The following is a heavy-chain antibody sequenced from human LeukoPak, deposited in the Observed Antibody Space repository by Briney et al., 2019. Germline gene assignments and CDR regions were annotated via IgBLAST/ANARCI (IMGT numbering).Heavy chain of an antibody. CDR3: AGENETAAAGAQYYFDY. CDR1: GDSVSSNSAA. CDR2: TYYRSKWYN. V-gene: IGHV6-1*01. Sequence: SQTLSLTCAISGDSVSSNSAAWNWIRQSPSRGLEWLGRTYYRSKWYNDYAVSVKSRITINPDTSKNQFSLQLNSVTPEDTAVYYCAGENETAAAGAQYYFDYWGQGTLVTVSS. J-gene: IGHJ4*02. D-gene: IGHD6-13*01.